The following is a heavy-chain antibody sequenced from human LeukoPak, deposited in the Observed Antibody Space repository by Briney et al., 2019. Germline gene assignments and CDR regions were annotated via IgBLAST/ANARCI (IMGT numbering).Heavy chain of an antibody. CDR1: GFTFGDYA. CDR2: IRSKAYSGTT. J-gene: IGHJ4*01. CDR3: ATDRSHLDY. Sequence: GGSLRLSCTTSGFTFGDYAMSWFRQAPGQGLEWVGFIRSKAYSGTTEYAASVKGRFSISRDNSKSIAYLQMNSLKTEDTAVHHCATDRSHLDYFVPGTLDT. V-gene: IGHV3-49*03.